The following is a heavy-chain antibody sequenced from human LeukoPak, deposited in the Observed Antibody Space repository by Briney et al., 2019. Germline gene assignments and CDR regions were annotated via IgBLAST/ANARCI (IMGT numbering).Heavy chain of an antibody. Sequence: SETLSLTCAVSSYSISSGYYWGWIRQPPGKGLEWIGSIYHSGSTYYNPSLKSPVTISVDTYKNQFSLRLSSVTAADTAVYYCARLDGSYRLGAFDIWGQGTMVTVSS. CDR1: SYSISSGYY. D-gene: IGHD1-26*01. V-gene: IGHV4-38-2*01. J-gene: IGHJ3*02. CDR3: ARLDGSYRLGAFDI. CDR2: IYHSGST.